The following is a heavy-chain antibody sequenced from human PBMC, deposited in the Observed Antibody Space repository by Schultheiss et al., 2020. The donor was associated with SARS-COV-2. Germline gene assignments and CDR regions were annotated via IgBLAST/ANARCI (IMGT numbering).Heavy chain of an antibody. J-gene: IGHJ4*02. D-gene: IGHD2-2*01. CDR1: GFTFSSYG. Sequence: GGSLRLSCAASGFTFSSYGMHWVRQAPGKGLEWVSYISSSGSTIYYADSVKGRFTISRDNSKNTLYLQMNSLRAEDTAVYYCARGASTTSSRPGGNWGQGTLVTVSS. CDR3: ARGASTTSSRPGGN. CDR2: ISSSGSTI. V-gene: IGHV3-48*01.